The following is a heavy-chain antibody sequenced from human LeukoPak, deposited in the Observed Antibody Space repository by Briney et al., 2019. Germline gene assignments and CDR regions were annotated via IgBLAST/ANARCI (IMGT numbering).Heavy chain of an antibody. CDR1: GYTFTCYY. Sequence: GASVKVSCKASGYTFTCYYMHWVRQAPGQGLEWMGWINPNSGGTNYAQKFQGRVTMTRDTSISTAYMELSRLRSDDTAVYYCARDQNYYDSSGYYWSAGWFDPWGQGTLVTVSS. J-gene: IGHJ5*02. D-gene: IGHD3-22*01. CDR2: INPNSGGT. V-gene: IGHV1-2*02. CDR3: ARDQNYYDSSGYYWSAGWFDP.